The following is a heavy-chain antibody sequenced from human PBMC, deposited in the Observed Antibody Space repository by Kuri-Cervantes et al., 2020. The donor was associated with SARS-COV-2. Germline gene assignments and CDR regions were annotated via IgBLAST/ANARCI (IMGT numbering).Heavy chain of an antibody. CDR2: INPSGGST. CDR1: GYTLTELS. CDR3: ASPATVTAPHDAFDI. J-gene: IGHJ3*02. Sequence: ASVKVSCKVSGYTLTELSMHWVRQAPGQGLEWMGIINPSGGSTSYAQKFQGRVTMTRNTSISTAYMELSSLRSGDTAVYYCASPATVTAPHDAFDIWGQGTMVTVSS. V-gene: IGHV1-46*01. D-gene: IGHD4-17*01.